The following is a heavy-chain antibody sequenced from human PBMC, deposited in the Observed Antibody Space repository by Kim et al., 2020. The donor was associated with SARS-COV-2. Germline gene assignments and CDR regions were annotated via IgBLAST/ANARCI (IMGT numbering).Heavy chain of an antibody. CDR2: IWYDGSNK. D-gene: IGHD3-10*01. J-gene: IGHJ6*02. V-gene: IGHV3-33*01. CDR1: GFTFSSYG. CDR3: SREYYYGSGVGIDV. Sequence: GGSLRLSCAASGFTFSSYGMHWVRQAPGKGLGWVAVIWYDGSNKYYADSVKGRFTISRDKSKNTLYLQMNSLRAEDTAVYYCSREYYYGSGVGIDVWGQGTTVTVSS.